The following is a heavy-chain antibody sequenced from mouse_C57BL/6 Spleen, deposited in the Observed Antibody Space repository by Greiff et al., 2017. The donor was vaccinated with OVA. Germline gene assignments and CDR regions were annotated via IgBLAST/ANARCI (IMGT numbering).Heavy chain of an antibody. J-gene: IGHJ4*01. Sequence: VKLQQPGTELVKPGASVKLSCKASGYTFTSYWMHWVKQRPGQGLEWIGNINPSNGGTNYNEKFKSKATLTVDKSSSTAYMQLSSLTSEDSAVYYCARSDTTVVAPHYAMDYWGQGTSVTVSS. CDR3: ARSDTTVVAPHYAMDY. CDR2: INPSNGGT. CDR1: GYTFTSYW. V-gene: IGHV1-53*01. D-gene: IGHD1-1*01.